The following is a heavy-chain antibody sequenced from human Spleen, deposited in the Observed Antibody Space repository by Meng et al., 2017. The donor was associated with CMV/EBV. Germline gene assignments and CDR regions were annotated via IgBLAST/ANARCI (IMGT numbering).Heavy chain of an antibody. Sequence: SETLSLTCTVSGGSISSAGYHWNWIRHLPGKGLEWIGSISYRRSTNYNLSLSSRITISVDSSKNQLSLEVSSVTVADTAVYYCAKESGRFFYGLDVWGQGTTVTVSS. D-gene: IGHD3-3*01. V-gene: IGHV4-31*03. J-gene: IGHJ6*02. CDR1: GGSISSAGYH. CDR3: AKESGRFFYGLDV. CDR2: ISYRRST.